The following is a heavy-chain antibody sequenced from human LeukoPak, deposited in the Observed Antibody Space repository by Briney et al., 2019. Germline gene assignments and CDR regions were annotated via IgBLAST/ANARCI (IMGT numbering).Heavy chain of an antibody. Sequence: GESLKISCKGSGYSFSNSLIAWVRPMPGKGLEWMGIVYPGDSDTRYSLSFQGQVTFSADKSISTAYLQWSSLKAADTAMYYCARQLGAAAGRVFFDFWGQGTLVSVSS. J-gene: IGHJ4*02. CDR2: VYPGDSDT. V-gene: IGHV5-51*01. CDR1: GYSFSNSL. D-gene: IGHD6-13*01. CDR3: ARQLGAAAGRVFFDF.